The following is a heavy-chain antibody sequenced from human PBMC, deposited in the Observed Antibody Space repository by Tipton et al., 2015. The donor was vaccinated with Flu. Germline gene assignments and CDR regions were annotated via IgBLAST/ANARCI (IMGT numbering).Heavy chain of an antibody. CDR2: ISGSGGTT. CDR3: ASLSGGPTYDHIWGSYIDS. D-gene: IGHD3-16*01. J-gene: IGHJ4*02. V-gene: IGHV3-23*01. CDR1: GFTFSTYA. Sequence: AVSGFTFSTYAVVWVRQAPGKGLEWASAISGSGGTTYYADSVKGRFTISRDSSKNTLYLQMTGLRAEDTAVYYCASLSGGPTYDHIWGSYIDSWGQGTLVSVSS.